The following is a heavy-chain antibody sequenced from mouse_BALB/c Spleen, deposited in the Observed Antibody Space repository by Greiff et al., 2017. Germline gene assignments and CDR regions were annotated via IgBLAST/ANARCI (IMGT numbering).Heavy chain of an antibody. D-gene: IGHD2-1*01. J-gene: IGHJ4*01. CDR3: ARYGNPEGYAMDY. V-gene: IGHV1-7*01. CDR2: INPSTGYT. Sequence: QVQLQQSGAELAKPGASVKMSCKASGYTFTSYWMHWVKQRPGQGLEWIGYINPSTGYTEYNQKFKDKATLTADKSSSTAYMQLSSLTSEDSAVYYCARYGNPEGYAMDYWGQGTSVTVSS. CDR1: GYTFTSYW.